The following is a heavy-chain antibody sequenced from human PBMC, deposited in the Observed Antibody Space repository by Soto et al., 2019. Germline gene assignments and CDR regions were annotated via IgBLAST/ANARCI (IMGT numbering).Heavy chain of an antibody. D-gene: IGHD3-22*01. V-gene: IGHV4-30-4*01. Sequence: QVQLQESGPGLVKPSQTLSLTCTVSGGSISSGDYYWSWIGQPPGKGLEWIGNIYHSGGTFYNPSLKSRVTISVDTSKNQFSLTLRSVSVADAAVYYCAGDDSSGYLLDYWGQGTPVTVSS. J-gene: IGHJ4*01. CDR3: AGDDSSGYLLDY. CDR1: GGSISSGDYY. CDR2: IYHSGGT.